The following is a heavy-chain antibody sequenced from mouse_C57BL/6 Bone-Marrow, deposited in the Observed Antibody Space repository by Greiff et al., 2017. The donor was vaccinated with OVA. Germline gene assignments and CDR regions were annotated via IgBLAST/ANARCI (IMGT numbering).Heavy chain of an antibody. CDR1: GFNIKDDY. V-gene: IGHV14-4*01. CDR3: TSQGAWFAY. CDR2: IDPENGDT. J-gene: IGHJ3*01. Sequence: EVQLQQSGAELVRPGASVKLSCTASGFNIKDDYMHWVKQRPEQGLEWIGWIDPENGDTDYASKFQGKATITADTSSNTAYLQLSSLTSEDTAVYYCTSQGAWFAYWGQGTLVTVSA.